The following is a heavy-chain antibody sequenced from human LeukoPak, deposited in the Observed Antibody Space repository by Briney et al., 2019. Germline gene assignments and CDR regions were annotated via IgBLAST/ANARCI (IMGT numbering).Heavy chain of an antibody. Sequence: PSETLSLTCVVSGGSISSGYWWSWVRQPSGKGLEWIGEIHHGGSTNYNPSLKSRVTISVDTSKNQFSLKLTSVTAADTAIYYCARNAAYCLDYWGQGTLVTVSS. V-gene: IGHV4-4*02. D-gene: IGHD1-26*01. CDR3: ARNAAYCLDY. CDR1: GGSISSGYW. J-gene: IGHJ4*02. CDR2: IHHGGST.